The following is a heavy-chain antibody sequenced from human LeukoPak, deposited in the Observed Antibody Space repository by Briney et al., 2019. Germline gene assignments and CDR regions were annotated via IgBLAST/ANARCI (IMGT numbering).Heavy chain of an antibody. Sequence: ASVKVSCKASGYTFTSYAINWVRPAPGQGLERMGRINSDTGNSTFAQDFTGRFVFSLDPSVSPAYLQINNLKAEDTAVYYCARARIIALRGITNMGFDPWGQGNLVTVSS. CDR3: ARARIIALRGITNMGFDP. D-gene: IGHD3-10*01. V-gene: IGHV7-4-1*02. J-gene: IGHJ5*02. CDR1: GYTFTSYA. CDR2: INSDTGNS.